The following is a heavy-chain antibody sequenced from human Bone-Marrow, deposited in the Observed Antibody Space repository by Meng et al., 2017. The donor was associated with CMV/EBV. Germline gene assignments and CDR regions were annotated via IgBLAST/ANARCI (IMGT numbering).Heavy chain of an antibody. D-gene: IGHD6-19*01. CDR2: INPNSGDT. V-gene: IGHV1-2*02. Sequence: ASVKVSCKAYGYTFTGYYIHWVRQAPGQGLEWMGYINPNSGDTKYAQKFQGRVTMTRDTSISTAYMELSRLRSDDTAVYYCARESITVGATEFDYWGQGTLVTVSS. CDR1: GYTFTGYY. J-gene: IGHJ4*02. CDR3: ARESITVGATEFDY.